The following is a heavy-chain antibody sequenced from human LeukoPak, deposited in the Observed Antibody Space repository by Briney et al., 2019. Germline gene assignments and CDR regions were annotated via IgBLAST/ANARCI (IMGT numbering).Heavy chain of an antibody. CDR1: GGFNTHYY. J-gene: IGHJ5*02. CDR2: IYHSGST. Sequence: SETLSLTCSVSGGFNTHYYWSWIRQPPGKGLEWIGYIYHSGSTNYNPSLKSRVTISVDTSKNHFSLKLSSVTAADTAVYYCARDRWEVPAVDGGWFDPWGQGTLVTVSS. V-gene: IGHV4-59*12. CDR3: ARDRWEVPAVDGGWFDP. D-gene: IGHD2-2*01.